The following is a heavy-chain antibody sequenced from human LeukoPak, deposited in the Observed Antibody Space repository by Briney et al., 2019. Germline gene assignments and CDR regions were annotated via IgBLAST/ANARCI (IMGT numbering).Heavy chain of an antibody. CDR2: IMQDGNDK. Sequence: GGSLRLSCAVSGFTFSSYSMSWVRQAPGKGLEWVANIMQDGNDKYYVASVKGRFTISRDNAKNSLYLQLNSLRVEDTAVYYCASRIVGTPDYFDYWGQGTLVTV. J-gene: IGHJ4*02. CDR3: ASRIVGTPDYFDY. CDR1: GFTFSSYS. V-gene: IGHV3-7*01. D-gene: IGHD1-26*01.